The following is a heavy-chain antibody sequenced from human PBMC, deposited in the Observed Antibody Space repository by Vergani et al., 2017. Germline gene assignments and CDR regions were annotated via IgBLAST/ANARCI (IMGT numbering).Heavy chain of an antibody. CDR1: GGSISSGGYY. Sequence: QVQLQESGPGLVKPSQTLSLTCTVSGGSISSGGYYWSWIRQHPGKGLEWIGYIYYSGSTYYNPSLKSRVTISVDTSKNQFSLKLSSVTAADTAVYYCARDAYDYIWGSHRKESPEHYFDYWGQGTLVTVSS. CDR3: ARDAYDYIWGSHRKESPEHYFDY. V-gene: IGHV4-31*03. D-gene: IGHD3-16*02. J-gene: IGHJ4*02. CDR2: IYYSGST.